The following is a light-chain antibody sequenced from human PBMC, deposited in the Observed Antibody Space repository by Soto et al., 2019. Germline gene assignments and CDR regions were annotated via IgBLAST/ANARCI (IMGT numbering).Light chain of an antibody. CDR3: SSYTSSSTRV. Sequence: QSALTQPASVSGSPGQSITISCTGSSNDVGGYNYVSWYQQHPGKAPKLMIYDVSDRPSWVSNRFSGSKSGNTASLTISGLQAEDEADYYCSSYTSSSTRVFGTGTKVTVL. CDR2: DVS. V-gene: IGLV2-14*01. J-gene: IGLJ1*01. CDR1: SNDVGGYNY.